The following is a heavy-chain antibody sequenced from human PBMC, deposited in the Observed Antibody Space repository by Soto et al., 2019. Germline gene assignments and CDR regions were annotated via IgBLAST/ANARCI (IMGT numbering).Heavy chain of an antibody. Sequence: LRLSCAASGFTFSSYAMHWVRQAPGKGLEWVAVISYDGSNKYYADSVKGRFTISRDNSKNTLYLQMNSLRAEDTAVYYCARTIYGDYAAFDIWGQGTMVTVSS. CDR3: ARTIYGDYAAFDI. J-gene: IGHJ3*02. CDR2: ISYDGSNK. D-gene: IGHD4-17*01. V-gene: IGHV3-30-3*01. CDR1: GFTFSSYA.